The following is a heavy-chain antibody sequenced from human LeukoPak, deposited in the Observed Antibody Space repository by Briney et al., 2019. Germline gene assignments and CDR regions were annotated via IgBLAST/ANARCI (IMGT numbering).Heavy chain of an antibody. CDR2: ISSSGSTI. J-gene: IGHJ4*02. CDR3: ARDEPIGVVSG. D-gene: IGHD3-3*01. CDR1: GFTFTNYA. Sequence: GGSLGLSCAASGFTFTNYAMSWVRQAPGKGLEWVSDISSSGSTIHYADSVKGRFTISRDNAENSLYLQMTSLRGDDTAVYYCARDEPIGVVSGWGQGTLVTVSS. V-gene: IGHV3-48*01.